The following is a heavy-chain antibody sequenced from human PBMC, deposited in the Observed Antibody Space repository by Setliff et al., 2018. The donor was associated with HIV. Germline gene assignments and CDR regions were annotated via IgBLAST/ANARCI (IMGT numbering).Heavy chain of an antibody. J-gene: IGHJ4*02. CDR2: INDSGNT. CDR1: AGSLSGYY. CDR3: ARRTSFIGGAVAGNFDY. V-gene: IGHV4-34*01. D-gene: IGHD6-19*01. Sequence: PSETLSLTCDDYAGSLSGYYWSWIRQSPGKGLEWIGEINDSGNTNYNPSLRSRFTISIDTSKNHFSLKLKSVTAADTAIFYCARRTSFIGGAVAGNFDYWGQGTPVTVSS.